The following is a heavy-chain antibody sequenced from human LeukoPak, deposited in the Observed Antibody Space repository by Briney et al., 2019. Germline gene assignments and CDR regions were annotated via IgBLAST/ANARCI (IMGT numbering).Heavy chain of an antibody. V-gene: IGHV4-39*07. Sequence: PSETLSLTCTVSGGSISSTNYNWGWVRQPPGKSLERIGSISYSGSPYYQPSLKSRVTISVDTSENQCSLKLSSVTAADTAVYYCARGPYGSGSYYKRQLDYWGQGTLVTVSS. D-gene: IGHD3-10*01. J-gene: IGHJ4*02. CDR2: ISYSGSP. CDR3: ARGPYGSGSYYKRQLDY. CDR1: GGSISSTNYN.